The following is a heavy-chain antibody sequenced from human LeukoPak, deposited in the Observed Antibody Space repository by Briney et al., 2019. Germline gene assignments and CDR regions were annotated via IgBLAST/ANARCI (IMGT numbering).Heavy chain of an antibody. J-gene: IGHJ6*02. CDR1: GFTFSSYG. D-gene: IGHD2-2*01. CDR3: AKASIVVVPAYYYYYGMDV. Sequence: GGSLRLSCAASGFTFSSYGMHWVRQAPGKGLEWVAVISYDGSNKYYADSVKGRFTISRDNSKNTLYLQMNSLRAEDTAVYYCAKASIVVVPAYYYYYGMDVWGQGTTVTVSS. CDR2: ISYDGSNK. V-gene: IGHV3-30*18.